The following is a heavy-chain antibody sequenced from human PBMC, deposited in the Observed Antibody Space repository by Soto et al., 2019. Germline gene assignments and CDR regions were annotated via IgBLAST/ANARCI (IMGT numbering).Heavy chain of an antibody. CDR1: GGSFSGYF. CDR3: VRGPYNYNSRYFDY. CDR2: INHSGIT. D-gene: IGHD1-1*01. V-gene: IGHV4-34*01. J-gene: IGHJ4*02. Sequence: SETLSLTCAVYGGSFSGYFWTWIRQPPGKGLEWLAEINHSGITNYNPSVESRVSMSVDTSKNQFSLRLYSVTAADTAVYYCVRGPYNYNSRYFDYWGQGTLVTVSS.